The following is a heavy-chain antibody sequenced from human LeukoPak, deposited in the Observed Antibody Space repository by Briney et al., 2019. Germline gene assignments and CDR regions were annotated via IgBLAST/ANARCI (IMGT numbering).Heavy chain of an antibody. CDR3: AKDGAIVPAAPYGMDV. V-gene: IGHV3-23*01. Sequence: GGSLRLSCAASGFTFNSYAMNWVRQAPGKGLEWVSTISGISGATYYADSVKGRFTISRDNPKNSLYLQMSSLRVEDTAVYYCAKDGAIVPAAPYGMDVWGLGTTVTVSS. CDR1: GFTFNSYA. J-gene: IGHJ6*02. D-gene: IGHD2-2*01. CDR2: ISGISGAT.